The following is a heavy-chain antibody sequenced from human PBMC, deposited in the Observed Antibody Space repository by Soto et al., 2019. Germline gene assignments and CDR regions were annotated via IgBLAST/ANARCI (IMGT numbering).Heavy chain of an antibody. J-gene: IGHJ4*02. CDR1: GGTFSSYT. CDR2: IIPILGIA. Sequence: QVQLVQSGAEVKKPGSSVKVSCKASGGTFSSYTISWVRQAPGQGLEWMGRIIPILGIANYAQKFQGRVTITADKSTSTAYMELSSLRSEDTAVYYCARGSGITMVRGVIGLGDYFDYWGQGTLVTVSS. CDR3: ARGSGITMVRGVIGLGDYFDY. D-gene: IGHD3-10*01. V-gene: IGHV1-69*02.